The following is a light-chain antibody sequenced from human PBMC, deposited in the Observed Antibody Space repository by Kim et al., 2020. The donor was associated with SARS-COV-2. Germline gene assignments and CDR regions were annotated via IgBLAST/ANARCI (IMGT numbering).Light chain of an antibody. Sequence: SASVGDRVTITCRASQAISSWLAWYQQKPGKAPNLLIYAASSLQSGVPSRFIGSGSETNFTLTISSLQPEDFATYYCQQASSFPLTFGGGTKLEI. CDR1: QAISSW. CDR3: QQASSFPLT. V-gene: IGKV1-12*01. CDR2: AAS. J-gene: IGKJ4*01.